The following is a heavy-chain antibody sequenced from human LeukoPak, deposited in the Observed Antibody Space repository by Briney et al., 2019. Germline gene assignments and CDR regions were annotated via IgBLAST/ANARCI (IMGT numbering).Heavy chain of an antibody. CDR2: IRQDGSER. Sequence: GGSLRLSCAASGFTFSSYWMSWVRQAPGEGLEWVALIRQDGSERHYVDSVKDRFTISRDNAKNSLDLQMDSLRAEDTAVYYCARDWGSTGYDLYDSWGQGTLVTVSS. D-gene: IGHD5-12*01. J-gene: IGHJ4*02. CDR1: GFTFSSYW. V-gene: IGHV3-7*01. CDR3: ARDWGSTGYDLYDS.